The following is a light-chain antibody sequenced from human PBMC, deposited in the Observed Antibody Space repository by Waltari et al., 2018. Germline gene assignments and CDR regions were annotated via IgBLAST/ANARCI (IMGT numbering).Light chain of an antibody. Sequence: SYVLSQPPSLSVAPGKTARISCAGDNIGRKSVHWYQQKPGQAPVVVICYDSDRPSGIPERISGSNSGNTATLTITGVEAGDEADYYCQVWDADNDLYVFGGGTKVTVL. J-gene: IGLJ1*01. CDR3: QVWDADNDLYV. V-gene: IGLV3-21*04. CDR1: NIGRKS. CDR2: YDS.